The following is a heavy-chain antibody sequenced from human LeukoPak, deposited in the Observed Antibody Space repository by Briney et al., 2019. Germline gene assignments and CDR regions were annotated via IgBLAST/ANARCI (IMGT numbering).Heavy chain of an antibody. CDR3: AIWTSGNY. V-gene: IGHV3-7*01. CDR1: GFTLSEYY. Sequence: GGSLRLSCAASGFTLSEYYMSWIRQAPGKGLEWVANMDPTGSQKRYVDSVRGRFTISKDNPGASLYLDMHSLRAEDTAIYYCAIWTSGNYWGQGTLVTVSS. D-gene: IGHD1-1*01. CDR2: MDPTGSQK. J-gene: IGHJ4*02.